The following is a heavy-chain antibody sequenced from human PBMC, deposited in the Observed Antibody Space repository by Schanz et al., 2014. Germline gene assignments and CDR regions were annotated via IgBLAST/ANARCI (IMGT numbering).Heavy chain of an antibody. CDR3: ARWKKDHYPLGSYRGNYYGVDV. D-gene: IGHD3-16*02. J-gene: IGHJ6*02. Sequence: QLQLQESGPGLVKPSETLSLTCTVSGGSISLDIYHWGWIRQPPGKGLEWIGSSHYGGKTYFNPPYRSRVTMFEERPGNQFSLGRGSVTAADTSVYYCARWKKDHYPLGSYRGNYYGVDVWGQGTTVTVSS. CDR2: SHYGGKT. V-gene: IGHV4-39*01. CDR1: GGSISLDIYH.